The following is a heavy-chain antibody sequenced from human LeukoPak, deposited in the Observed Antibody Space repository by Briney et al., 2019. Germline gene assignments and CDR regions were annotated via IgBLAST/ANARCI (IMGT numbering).Heavy chain of an antibody. V-gene: IGHV4-61*02. CDR2: IYTSGST. J-gene: IGHJ6*03. Sequence: SETLSLTCTVSGGSISSGDYYWSWIRQPAGKGLEWIGRIYTSGSTNYNPSLKSRVTMSVDTSKNQFSLKLSSVTAADTAIYYCARDVGGADMDVWGKGTTVTVSS. D-gene: IGHD3-10*01. CDR1: GGSISSGDYY. CDR3: ARDVGGADMDV.